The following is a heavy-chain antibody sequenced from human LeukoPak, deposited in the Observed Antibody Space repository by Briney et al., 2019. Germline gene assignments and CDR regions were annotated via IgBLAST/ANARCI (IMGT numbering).Heavy chain of an antibody. CDR1: GFTFSSYA. V-gene: IGHV3-23*01. CDR2: ISGSGGSP. J-gene: IGHJ4*02. Sequence: GGSLRLSCAASGFTFSSYAMTWVRQAPGKGLEWVSAISGSGGSPYYADSVKGRFTISRDNSKNTLYLQMNSLRAEDTGVYYCAIYGSGSYFEYWGQGTLVTVSS. CDR3: AIYGSGSYFEY. D-gene: IGHD3-10*01.